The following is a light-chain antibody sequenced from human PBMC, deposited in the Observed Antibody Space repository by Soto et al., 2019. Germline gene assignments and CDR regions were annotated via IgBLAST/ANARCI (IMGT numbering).Light chain of an antibody. Sequence: IQLTQSPSSLSASVGDRVTITCRATQSISYYVNWYQQKPGKAPKLLIYGASNLQSGVPSRFSGSGSGTDFTLTISSLQPEDFATYYCQQTYNNPTFGQGTRLEIK. CDR3: QQTYNNPT. V-gene: IGKV1-39*01. J-gene: IGKJ5*01. CDR2: GAS. CDR1: QSISYY.